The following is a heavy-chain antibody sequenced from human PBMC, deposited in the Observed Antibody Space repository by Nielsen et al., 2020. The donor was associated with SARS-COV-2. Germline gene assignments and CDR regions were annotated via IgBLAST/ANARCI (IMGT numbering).Heavy chain of an antibody. CDR3: AREATVTTGYLDY. V-gene: IGHV4-34*01. CDR1: GGSFSGYY. Sequence: GSLRLSCAVYGGSFSGYYWNWIRQPPGKGLEWIGEINHSGSTNYNPSLKSRVTISVDTSKNQFSLKLSSVTAADTAVYYCAREATVTTGYLDYWGQGTLVTVSS. D-gene: IGHD4-17*01. J-gene: IGHJ4*02. CDR2: INHSGST.